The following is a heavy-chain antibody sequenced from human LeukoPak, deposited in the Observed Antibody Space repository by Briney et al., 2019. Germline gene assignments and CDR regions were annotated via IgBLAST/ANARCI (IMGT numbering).Heavy chain of an antibody. D-gene: IGHD2-8*02. V-gene: IGHV3-30*18. Sequence: GGSLRLSCAASGFTFSSYEMNWVRQAPGKGLEWVAVISYDGSNKHYADSVKGRFTISRDNSKSTLYLQMNSLRAEDTAVYYCAKDPIWWNYFDYWGQGTLVTVSS. CDR1: GFTFSSYE. CDR3: AKDPIWWNYFDY. CDR2: ISYDGSNK. J-gene: IGHJ4*02.